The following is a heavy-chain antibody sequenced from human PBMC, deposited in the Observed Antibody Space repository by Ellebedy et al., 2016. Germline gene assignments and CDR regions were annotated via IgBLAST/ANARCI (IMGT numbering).Heavy chain of an antibody. CDR2: ISGDGDDR. CDR1: GFTFSTFF. CDR3: RQGHYADY. V-gene: IGHV3-23*01. J-gene: IGHJ4*02. Sequence: GESLKISXAASGFTFSTFFMSWVRQAPGKGLEWVSTISGDGDDRHFADSVKGRFTISRDNSKHTVYLQMNSLRAEDTAVYYCRQGHYADYWGQGTLVTVSS.